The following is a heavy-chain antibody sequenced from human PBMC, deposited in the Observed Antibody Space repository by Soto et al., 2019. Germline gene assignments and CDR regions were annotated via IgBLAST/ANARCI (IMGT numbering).Heavy chain of an antibody. CDR2: TYYRSNWRH. CDR3: ARGVAGSGFDL. Sequence: QSRSPPLSLSRGRVSSHTPALDWIQSSPSRGLEWLGRTYYRSNWRHDYAVSVKSRITVNPDTSKNHFSLQLNSVTPDDTAVYYCARGVAGSGFDLWGQGTLVTVSS. CDR1: RGRVSSHTPA. J-gene: IGHJ4*02. D-gene: IGHD6-19*01. V-gene: IGHV6-1*01.